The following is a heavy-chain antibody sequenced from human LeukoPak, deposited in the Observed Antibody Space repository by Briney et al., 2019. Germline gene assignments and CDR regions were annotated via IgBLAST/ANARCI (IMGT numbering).Heavy chain of an antibody. CDR2: INHSGST. Sequence: SETLSLTCAVYGGSFSGYYWSWIRQPPGKGLEWIGEINHSGSTNYNPSLKSRVTISVDTSKNQFSLKLSSVTAADTAVYYCARAIPEDHLGRSFDYWGQGTLVTVSS. J-gene: IGHJ4*02. CDR1: GGSFSGYY. D-gene: IGHD1-14*01. CDR3: ARAIPEDHLGRSFDY. V-gene: IGHV4-34*01.